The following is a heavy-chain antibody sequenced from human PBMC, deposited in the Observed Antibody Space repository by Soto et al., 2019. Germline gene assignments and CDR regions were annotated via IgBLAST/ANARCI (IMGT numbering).Heavy chain of an antibody. CDR1: GFTFSSYA. D-gene: IGHD2-2*01. CDR2: ISYDGSNK. V-gene: IGHV3-30-3*01. Sequence: GGSLRLSCAASGFTFSSYAMHWVRQAPGKGLEWVAVISYDGSNKYYADSVKGRFTISRDNSKNTLYLQMNSLRAEDTAVYYCARDLGREGVVVPAAQTPPHYWGQGTLVTVSS. J-gene: IGHJ4*02. CDR3: ARDLGREGVVVPAAQTPPHY.